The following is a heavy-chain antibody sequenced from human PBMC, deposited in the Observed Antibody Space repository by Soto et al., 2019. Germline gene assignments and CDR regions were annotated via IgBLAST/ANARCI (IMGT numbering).Heavy chain of an antibody. Sequence: SLRLSCAASGFTFSTYWMDWVRQTPGKGLEWVANINQDGSEKNYVDSVKGRFTISRDNAKNSLYLQISSLTAEDSALYYCSRSLNSWGQGTLVTVSS. V-gene: IGHV3-7*01. J-gene: IGHJ5*02. CDR3: SRSLNS. CDR1: GFTFSTYW. CDR2: INQDGSEK.